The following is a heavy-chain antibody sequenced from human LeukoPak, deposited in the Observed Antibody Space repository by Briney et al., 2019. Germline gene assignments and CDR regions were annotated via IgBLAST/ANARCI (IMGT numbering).Heavy chain of an antibody. J-gene: IGHJ4*02. V-gene: IGHV3-30*02. Sequence: PGGSLRLSCAASGFTFSSYGMHWVRQAPGKGLEWVAFIRYDGSNKYYADSVKGRFTISRDNSKNTLYLQMNSLRAEDTAVYYCAKDYVRWSYFDYWGQGTLVTVSS. D-gene: IGHD3-10*02. CDR3: AKDYVRWSYFDY. CDR2: IRYDGSNK. CDR1: GFTFSSYG.